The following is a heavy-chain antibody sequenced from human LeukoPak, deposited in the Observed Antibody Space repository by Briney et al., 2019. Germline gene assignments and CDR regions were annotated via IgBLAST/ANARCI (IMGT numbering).Heavy chain of an antibody. D-gene: IGHD4-17*01. J-gene: IGHJ3*02. V-gene: IGHV1-69*13. CDR2: IIPIFGTA. Sequence: GASVKVSCKASGGTFSSYAISWVRQAPGQGLEWMGGIIPIFGTANYAQKFQGRVTITADESTSTAYMELSSLRSEDTAVYYCARAPLDDYGGYREVAFDIWAKGQWSPSLQ. CDR1: GGTFSSYA. CDR3: ARAPLDDYGGYREVAFDI.